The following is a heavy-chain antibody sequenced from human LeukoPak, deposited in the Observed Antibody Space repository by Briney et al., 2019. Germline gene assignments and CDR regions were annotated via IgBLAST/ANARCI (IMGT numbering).Heavy chain of an antibody. J-gene: IGHJ4*02. CDR1: GFTFSSYA. CDR2: ISDSGGST. Sequence: SGGSLRLSCAASGFTFSSYAMSWVRQAPGKGLEWVSAISDSGGSTYYADSVKGRFTISRDNSKNTLFLQMNSLRAEDTAVYYCAKGRPVVVTALLFDNWGQGTLVTVSS. D-gene: IGHD2-21*02. CDR3: AKGRPVVVTALLFDN. V-gene: IGHV3-23*01.